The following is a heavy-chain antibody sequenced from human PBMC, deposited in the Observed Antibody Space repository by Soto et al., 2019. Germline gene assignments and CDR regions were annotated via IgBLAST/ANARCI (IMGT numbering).Heavy chain of an antibody. CDR2: IYYRTKWYN. D-gene: IGHD3-22*01. CDR1: GDSVSSSSVA. J-gene: IGHJ4*02. V-gene: IGHV6-1*01. CDR3: ARVGGDYYESSGPFDY. Sequence: QVQLQQSGPGLVKPSQTLSLTCAISGDSVSSSSVAWNWIRQSPSRGLEWLGRIYYRTKWYNEYAASVKSRITINPDTSKNQVSLQLDPVTPEDTAVYYCARVGGDYYESSGPFDYWGQGTPVTVSS.